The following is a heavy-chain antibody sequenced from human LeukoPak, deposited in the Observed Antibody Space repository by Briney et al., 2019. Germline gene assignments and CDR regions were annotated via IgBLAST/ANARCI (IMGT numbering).Heavy chain of an antibody. J-gene: IGHJ4*02. D-gene: IGHD3-9*01. CDR1: GFTFDGYA. CDR2: ISWNSGSI. V-gene: IGHV3-9*01. CDR3: AKDTYYDILTGHFDY. Sequence: SLRLSCAASGFTFDGYAMHWVRQAPGKGLEWVSGISWNSGSIGYADSVKGRFTISRDSAKNSLYLQMNSLRAEDTALYYCAKDTYYDILTGHFDYWGQGTLVTVSS.